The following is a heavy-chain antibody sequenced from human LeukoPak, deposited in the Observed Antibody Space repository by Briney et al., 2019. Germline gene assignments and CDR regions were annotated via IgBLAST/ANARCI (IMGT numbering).Heavy chain of an antibody. CDR1: GFTFSSYW. V-gene: IGHV3-7*01. D-gene: IGHD4-17*01. CDR3: ARDPGYGDYDY. CDR2: IKQDGSEK. Sequence: GGSLRLSCTASGFTFSSYWMSWVRQAPRKGLEWVANIKQDGSEKYYVDSVKGRFTISRDNAKNSLYLQMNSLRAEDTAVYYCARDPGYGDYDYWGQGTLVTVSS. J-gene: IGHJ4*02.